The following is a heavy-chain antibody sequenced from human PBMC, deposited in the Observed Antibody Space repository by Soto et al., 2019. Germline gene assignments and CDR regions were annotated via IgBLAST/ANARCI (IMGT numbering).Heavy chain of an antibody. V-gene: IGHV1-18*01. D-gene: IGHD3-10*01. CDR1: GYTFTSYG. CDR3: ARDKADGSGSYYGY. J-gene: IGHJ4*02. Sequence: ASVKVSCKASGYTFTSYGISWVRQAPGQGLEWMGWINAYNGNTNYAQKLQGRVTMTTDTSTSTAYMELRSLRSDDTAVYYCARDKADGSGSYYGYWSQGTLVTVSS. CDR2: INAYNGNT.